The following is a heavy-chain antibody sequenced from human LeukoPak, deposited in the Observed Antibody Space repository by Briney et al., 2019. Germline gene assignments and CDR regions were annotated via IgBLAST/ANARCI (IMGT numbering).Heavy chain of an antibody. CDR2: IYYSGST. Sequence: SETLSLTCTVSGGSISSYYWSWIRQPPGKGLEWIGYIYYSGSTNYNPSLKSRVTISVDTSKNQFSLKLSSVTAADTAVYYCARSYYDFWSGYYTRGSYYFDYWGQGTLVTVSS. D-gene: IGHD3-3*01. V-gene: IGHV4-59*01. CDR3: ARSYYDFWSGYYTRGSYYFDY. CDR1: GGSISSYY. J-gene: IGHJ4*02.